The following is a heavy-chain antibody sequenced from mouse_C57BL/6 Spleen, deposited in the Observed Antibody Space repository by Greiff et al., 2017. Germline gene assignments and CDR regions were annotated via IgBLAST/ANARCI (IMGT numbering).Heavy chain of an antibody. D-gene: IGHD1-1*01. CDR3: AVITTVVAPYWYFDV. CDR1: GFNIKDYY. J-gene: IGHJ1*03. Sequence: VQLQQSGAELVKPGASVKLSCTASGFNIKDYYMHWVKQRTEQGLEWIGRIDPEDGETKYAPKFQGKATITADTSSNTAYLQHSSLTSEDTAVYYCAVITTVVAPYWYFDVWGTGTTVTVSS. CDR2: IDPEDGET. V-gene: IGHV14-2*01.